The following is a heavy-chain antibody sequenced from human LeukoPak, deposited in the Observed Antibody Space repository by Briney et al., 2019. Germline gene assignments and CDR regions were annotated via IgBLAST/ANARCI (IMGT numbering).Heavy chain of an antibody. J-gene: IGHJ4*02. V-gene: IGHV3-21*01. D-gene: IGHD2-21*02. CDR1: GFTFSSYS. Sequence: GGSLRLSCGASGFTFSSYSMNWVRQAPGKGPEWVSSISSSSSYIYYADSVKGRFTVSRDNAKNSLYLQMNSLRAENTAVYYCAREEGTDCGGDCYSGYWGQGTLVTVSS. CDR2: ISSSSSYI. CDR3: AREEGTDCGGDCYSGY.